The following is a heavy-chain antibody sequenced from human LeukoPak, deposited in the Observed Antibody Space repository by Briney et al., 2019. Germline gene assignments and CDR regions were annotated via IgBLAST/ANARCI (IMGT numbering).Heavy chain of an antibody. CDR2: ISPDGSST. CDR3: ASGGDRSGYYPAVY. CDR1: GFTFSSYW. V-gene: IGHV3-74*01. D-gene: IGHD6-19*01. J-gene: IGHJ4*02. Sequence: GGSLRLSCAASGFTFSSYWMYWVRQAPGKGLVWVSRISPDGSSTSYADSVKGRFTISRDNAKNTVYLQMNSLRAEDTAVYYCASGGDRSGYYPAVYWGPGTLVTVSS.